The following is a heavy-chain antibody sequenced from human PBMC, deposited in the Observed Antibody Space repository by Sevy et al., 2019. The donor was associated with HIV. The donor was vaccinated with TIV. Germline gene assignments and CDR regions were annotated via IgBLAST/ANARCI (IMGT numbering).Heavy chain of an antibody. Sequence: GGSLRLSCAASGFTFSSYWMSWVRQAPGKGLEWVANIKQDGSEKYYVDSVKGRLTISRDNAKNSLYLQMNSLRAEDTAVYYCARVLNLRGSYYDFWSGYFHYYYGMDVWGQGTTVTVSS. V-gene: IGHV3-7*01. CDR1: GFTFSSYW. J-gene: IGHJ6*02. D-gene: IGHD3-3*01. CDR2: IKQDGSEK. CDR3: ARVLNLRGSYYDFWSGYFHYYYGMDV.